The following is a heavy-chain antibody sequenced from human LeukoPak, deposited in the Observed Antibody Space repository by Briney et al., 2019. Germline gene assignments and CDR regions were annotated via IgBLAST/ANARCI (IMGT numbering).Heavy chain of an antibody. Sequence: GGSLRLSCAASGFTFSSHSMNWVRQAPGKGLEWVSYISSSSSTIYYADSVEGRFTISRDNAKNSLYLQMNSPRAEDTAVYYCARGAYYYEDWGQGTLVTVSS. V-gene: IGHV3-48*01. D-gene: IGHD3-22*01. J-gene: IGHJ4*02. CDR2: ISSSSSTI. CDR1: GFTFSSHS. CDR3: ARGAYYYED.